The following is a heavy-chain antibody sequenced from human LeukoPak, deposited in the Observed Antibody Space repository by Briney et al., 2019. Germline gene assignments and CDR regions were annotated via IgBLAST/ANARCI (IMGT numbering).Heavy chain of an antibody. CDR2: VSGSGGST. Sequence: GGSLRLSCAASGFTFSSYAMTWVRQATGKGLEWVPTVSGSGGSTYYADSVKGRFTISRDNSKNTLYLQMNSLRAEDTAVYYCASGGLRYCSGGSCHVDYWGQGTLVTVSS. CDR3: ASGGLRYCSGGSCHVDY. CDR1: GFTFSSYA. D-gene: IGHD2-15*01. V-gene: IGHV3-23*01. J-gene: IGHJ4*02.